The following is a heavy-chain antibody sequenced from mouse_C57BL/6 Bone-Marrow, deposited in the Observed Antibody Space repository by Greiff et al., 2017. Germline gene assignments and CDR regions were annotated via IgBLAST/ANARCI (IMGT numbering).Heavy chain of an antibody. CDR2: IDPEDGET. D-gene: IGHD2-1*01. CDR3: ARLYYGNPYAMDY. V-gene: IGHV14-2*01. Sequence: VQLQQSGAELVKPGASVKLSCTASGFNINDYYMHWVKQRTEQGLEWIGRIDPEDGETKYAPKFQGKATITADPSSNTAYLQLSSLTSEDTAVYYCARLYYGNPYAMDYWGQGTSVTVSS. J-gene: IGHJ4*01. CDR1: GFNINDYY.